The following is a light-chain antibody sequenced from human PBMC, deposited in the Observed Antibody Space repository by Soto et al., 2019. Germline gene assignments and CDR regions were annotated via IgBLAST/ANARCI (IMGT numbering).Light chain of an antibody. V-gene: IGLV2-23*01. CDR1: SSDVGSYNL. Sequence: QSVLTQPASVSGSPGQSITISCTGSSSDVGSYNLVSWHQQYPGKAPKLMIYEGSKRPSGVSNRFSGSKPGNTASLTISGLQAEDEADYYCCSYAGRSTLVFGGGTKLTVL. CDR2: EGS. CDR3: CSYAGRSTLV. J-gene: IGLJ3*02.